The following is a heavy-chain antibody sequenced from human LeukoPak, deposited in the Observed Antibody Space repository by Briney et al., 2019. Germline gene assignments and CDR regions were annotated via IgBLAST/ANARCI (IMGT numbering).Heavy chain of an antibody. V-gene: IGHV4-61*01. CDR3: ARVRHSSGWYVDY. J-gene: IGHJ4*02. Sequence: KPSETLSLTCTVSGYSISSGYYWGWIRQPPGKGLEWIGYIYYSGSTNYNPSLKSRVTISVDTSKNQFSLKLSSVTAADTAVYYCARVRHSSGWYVDYWGQGTLVTVSS. CDR2: IYYSGST. D-gene: IGHD6-19*01. CDR1: GYSISSGYY.